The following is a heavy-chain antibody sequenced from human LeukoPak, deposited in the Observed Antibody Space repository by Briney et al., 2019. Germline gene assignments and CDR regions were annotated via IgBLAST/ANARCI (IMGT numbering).Heavy chain of an antibody. CDR3: ARGRDGYSFGFDY. CDR2: IKGIGPTT. Sequence: GGSLRLSCAASGFTFSDYYMSWIRQAPGKGLEWVSTIKGIGPTTYYADSVKGRFTISRDNSKNTLYLQIYTLTAEDTAIYYCARGRDGYSFGFDYWGQGTLVTVSS. J-gene: IGHJ4*02. V-gene: IGHV3-11*01. CDR1: GFTFSDYY. D-gene: IGHD5-24*01.